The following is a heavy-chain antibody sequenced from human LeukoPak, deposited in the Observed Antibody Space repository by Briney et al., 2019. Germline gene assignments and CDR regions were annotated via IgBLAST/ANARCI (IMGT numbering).Heavy chain of an antibody. Sequence: PGGSLRLSCAASGFTFSSYEMNWVRQAPGKGLEWVAVISYDGSNKYYADSVKGRFTISRDNSKNTLYLQMNSLRAEDTAVYYCARVVIYDSSGYYYDYWGQGTLVTVSS. CDR1: GFTFSSYE. J-gene: IGHJ4*02. CDR2: ISYDGSNK. D-gene: IGHD3-22*01. CDR3: ARVVIYDSSGYYYDY. V-gene: IGHV3-30*04.